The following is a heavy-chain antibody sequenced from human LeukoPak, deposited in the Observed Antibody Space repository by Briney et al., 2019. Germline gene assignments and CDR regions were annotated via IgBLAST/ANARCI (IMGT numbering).Heavy chain of an antibody. V-gene: IGHV3-48*03. CDR3: ARARDAFDI. CDR1: GFTFSSYE. J-gene: IGHJ3*02. Sequence: PGGSLRLSCAASGFTFSSYEMNWVRQAPGKGLEWVSYISTSGSSIYYADSVKGRFTISRDNAKNSLYLQMNSLRAEDTAVYYCARARDAFDIWGQGTMVTVSS. CDR2: ISTSGSSI.